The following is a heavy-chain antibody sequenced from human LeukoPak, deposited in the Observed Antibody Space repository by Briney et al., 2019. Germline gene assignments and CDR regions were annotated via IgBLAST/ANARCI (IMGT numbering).Heavy chain of an antibody. V-gene: IGHV1-46*01. CDR2: INPSGGST. CDR1: GYTFTSYD. D-gene: IGHD3-16*01. J-gene: IGHJ4*02. Sequence: ASVNVSCKASGYTFTSYDMYWVRQAPGQGLEWMGIINPSGGSTSYAQKFQGRVTMTRDMSTSTVYMEVSSLRSEDTAVYYCARGHYMAGSSPLLGYWGQGTLVTVSS. CDR3: ARGHYMAGSSPLLGY.